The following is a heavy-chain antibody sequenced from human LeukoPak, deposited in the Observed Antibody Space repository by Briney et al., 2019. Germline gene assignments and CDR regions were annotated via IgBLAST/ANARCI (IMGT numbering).Heavy chain of an antibody. V-gene: IGHV3-48*03. D-gene: IGHD6-6*01. CDR2: ISSSGDTI. Sequence: PGGSPRLSCAASGFTFSSYEMNWVRQAPGKGLEWVSYISSSGDTIHYADSVKGRFTISRDNAKNSLYLQMNSLRAEDTAVYYCARDRFVARPPKPTAFDIWGQGTVVTVSS. CDR3: ARDRFVARPPKPTAFDI. J-gene: IGHJ3*02. CDR1: GFTFSSYE.